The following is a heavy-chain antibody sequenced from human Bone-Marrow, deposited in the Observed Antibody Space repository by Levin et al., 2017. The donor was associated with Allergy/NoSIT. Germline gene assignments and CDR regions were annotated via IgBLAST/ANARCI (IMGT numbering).Heavy chain of an antibody. CDR2: IDPNSGGT. J-gene: IGHJ4*02. CDR3: ARRHYSGSYDYFDY. D-gene: IGHD1-26*01. CDR1: GYTFTGYY. Sequence: GESLKISCQASGYTFTGYYINWMRQAPGQGLEWMGWIDPNSGGTNYAQTFQGRVTMTRDTSISTVYMELSRLISDDTAVYYCARRHYSGSYDYFDYWGQGTLVTVSS. V-gene: IGHV1-2*02.